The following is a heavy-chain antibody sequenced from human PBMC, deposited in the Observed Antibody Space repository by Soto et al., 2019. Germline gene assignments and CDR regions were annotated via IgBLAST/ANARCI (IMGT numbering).Heavy chain of an antibody. D-gene: IGHD6-25*01. Sequence: SETLSLTCTVSGGSISSSDFYWGWLRQTPGKGLDFIGSMYYSGSTYYNPSLKSRLTISVDTSKNQFTLKLISVTAADTAVYYCAVVDSTGNWFDPWGEGALVTVSS. CDR2: MYYSGST. J-gene: IGHJ5*02. V-gene: IGHV4-39*01. CDR3: AVVDSTGNWFDP. CDR1: GGSISSSDFY.